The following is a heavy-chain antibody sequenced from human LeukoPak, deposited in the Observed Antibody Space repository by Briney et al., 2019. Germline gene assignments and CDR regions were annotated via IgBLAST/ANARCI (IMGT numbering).Heavy chain of an antibody. Sequence: PSQTLSLTCTVSGGSISSGDYYWSWIRQPPGKGLEWIGYIYYSGNTYYNPSLNSRVTISVDTSNNQFSLKLSSVTAADTAVYYCARSFGTTCYNCYYYYYYMDVWGKGTTVTVPS. V-gene: IGHV4-30-4*08. J-gene: IGHJ6*03. D-gene: IGHD2-2*02. CDR2: IYYSGNT. CDR3: ARSFGTTCYNCYYYYYYMDV. CDR1: GGSISSGDYY.